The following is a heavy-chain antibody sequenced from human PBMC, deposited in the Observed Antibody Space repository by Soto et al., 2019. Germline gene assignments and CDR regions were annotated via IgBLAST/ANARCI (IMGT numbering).Heavy chain of an antibody. D-gene: IGHD2-21*02. CDR3: AKDGWAYCGGDRFLDD. Sequence: GGSLRLSCAASGFTFSAYGMHWVRQAPGKGLEWVAVISYDGSNEYYGDSVKGRFTISRDISKNTLSLQMNSLRAEDTAVYYSAKDGWAYCGGDRFLDDWGQGTLVTVSS. V-gene: IGHV3-30*18. CDR1: GFTFSAYG. J-gene: IGHJ4*02. CDR2: ISYDGSNE.